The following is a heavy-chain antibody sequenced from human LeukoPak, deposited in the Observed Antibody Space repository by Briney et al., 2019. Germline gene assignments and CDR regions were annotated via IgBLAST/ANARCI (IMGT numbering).Heavy chain of an antibody. J-gene: IGHJ4*02. Sequence: PSETLSLTCNVSGGSVSTYYWSWIRQPAGKGLEWIGRIYTSGSTSYNPSLKSRVTMSEDTSKNQFSLKLTSVTAADTAVYYCARVTGMRYFDSWGPGTLATVSS. CDR2: IYTSGST. V-gene: IGHV4-4*07. CDR1: GGSVSTYY. D-gene: IGHD3-9*01. CDR3: ARVTGMRYFDS.